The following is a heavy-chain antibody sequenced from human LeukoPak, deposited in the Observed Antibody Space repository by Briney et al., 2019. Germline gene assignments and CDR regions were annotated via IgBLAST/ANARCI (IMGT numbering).Heavy chain of an antibody. CDR2: IYSDNT. CDR3: ARRAGAYLHPYDY. CDR1: GFTVSSNS. J-gene: IGHJ4*02. Sequence: GGSLRLSCTVSGFTVSSNSMSWVRQAPGEGLEWVSFIYSDNTHYSDSVKGRFTISRDNSKNTLYLQMNSLRAEDTAVYYCARRAGAYLHPYDYWGQGTLVTVSS. D-gene: IGHD4/OR15-4a*01. V-gene: IGHV3-53*01.